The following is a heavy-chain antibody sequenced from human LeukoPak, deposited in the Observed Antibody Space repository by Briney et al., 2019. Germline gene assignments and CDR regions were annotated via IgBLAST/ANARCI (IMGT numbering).Heavy chain of an antibody. CDR3: ARAGYCSSSSCYLNY. CDR2: INHSGST. D-gene: IGHD2-2*01. J-gene: IGHJ4*02. CDR1: GGSFSGYY. V-gene: IGHV4-34*01. Sequence: SETLSLTCAVYGGSFSGYYWSWVRQPPGKGLEWIGEINHSGSTNYNPSLKSRVTISVDTSKNQFSLELRPVTAADTAVYYCARAGYCSSSSCYLNYWGQGTLVTVSS.